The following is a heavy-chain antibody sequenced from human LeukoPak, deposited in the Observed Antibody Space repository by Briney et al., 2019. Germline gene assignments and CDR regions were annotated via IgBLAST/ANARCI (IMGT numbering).Heavy chain of an antibody. V-gene: IGHV3-48*01. Sequence: GGSLRLSCAASGFSFSSYSMNWVRQAPGKGLEWVSYISSSSSTIYYADSVKGRFTISRDNAKNSLYLQMNSLRAEDTAVYYCARSDIVVVPGGLGWFDPWGQGTLVTVSS. CDR3: ARSDIVVVPGGLGWFDP. CDR2: ISSSSSTI. CDR1: GFSFSSYS. D-gene: IGHD2-2*01. J-gene: IGHJ5*02.